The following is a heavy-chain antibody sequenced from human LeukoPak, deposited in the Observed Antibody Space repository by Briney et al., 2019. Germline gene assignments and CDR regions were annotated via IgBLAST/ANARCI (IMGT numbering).Heavy chain of an antibody. V-gene: IGHV3-21*01. CDR2: ISSSSSYI. Sequence: GGSLRLSCAASGFTFSSYSMNWVRQAPGKGLEWVSSISSSSSYIYYADSVKGRFTISRDNSKNTLYLQMNSLRAEDTAVYYCAKDMGLVGATGAFDIWGQGTMVTVSS. J-gene: IGHJ3*02. D-gene: IGHD1-26*01. CDR1: GFTFSSYS. CDR3: AKDMGLVGATGAFDI.